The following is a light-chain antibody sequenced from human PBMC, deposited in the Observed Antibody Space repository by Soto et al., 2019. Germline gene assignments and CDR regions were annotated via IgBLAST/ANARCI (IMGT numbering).Light chain of an antibody. V-gene: IGLV4-69*01. Sequence: QSVLTQSPSASASLGASVKLTCTLSSGHSSYAIAWHQQQPEKGPRYLMKLNSDGSHSKGDGIPDRFSGSSSGAERYLTISSLQSEDEADYHCQTWGSGTVVFGGGTKLTFL. CDR3: QTWGSGTVV. J-gene: IGLJ2*01. CDR2: LNSDGSH. CDR1: SGHSSYA.